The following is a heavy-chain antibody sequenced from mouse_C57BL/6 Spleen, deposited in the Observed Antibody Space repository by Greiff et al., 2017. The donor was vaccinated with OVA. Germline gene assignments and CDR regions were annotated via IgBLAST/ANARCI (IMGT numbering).Heavy chain of an antibody. CDR2: IYPGDGDT. D-gene: IGHD3-2*01. V-gene: IGHV1-80*01. Sequence: QVQLQQSGAELVKPGASVKISCKASGYAFSSYWMNWVKQRPGKGLEWIGQIYPGDGDTNYNGKFKSKATLTADKSSSTAYRQLSGLTSEDSSVDFCARDSPMDYWGQGTSVTVSS. J-gene: IGHJ4*01. CDR1: GYAFSSYW. CDR3: ARDSPMDY.